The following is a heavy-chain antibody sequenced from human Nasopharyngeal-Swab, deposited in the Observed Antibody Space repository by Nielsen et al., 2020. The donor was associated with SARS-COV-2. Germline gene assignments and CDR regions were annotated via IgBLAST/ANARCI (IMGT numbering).Heavy chain of an antibody. J-gene: IGHJ4*02. V-gene: IGHV3-23*01. CDR2: ISGSGGTT. CDR1: GFTFSSYA. CDR3: VKDWRYGGGY. D-gene: IGHD4/OR15-4a*01. Sequence: GESLKISCAASGFTFSSYAMNWVRQGPGKGLEWVSEISGSGGTTYYADSVKGRFTISRDNSKNTLYLQMNSLRADDTAVYLCVKDWRYGGGYWGQGTLVTVSS.